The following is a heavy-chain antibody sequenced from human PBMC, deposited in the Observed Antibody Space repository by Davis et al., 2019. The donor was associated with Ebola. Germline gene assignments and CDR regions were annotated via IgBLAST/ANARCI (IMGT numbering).Heavy chain of an antibody. CDR2: INAGNGNT. CDR1: GYTFTSYA. J-gene: IGHJ6*02. D-gene: IGHD3-10*01. V-gene: IGHV1-3*01. Sequence: ASVKVSCKASGYTFTSYAMHWVRQAPGQRLEWMGWINAGNGNTKYSQKFQGRVTITRDTSASTAYMELSSLRSEDTAVYYCAREEILLWFGELFNSYYYGMDVWGQGTTVTVSS. CDR3: AREEILLWFGELFNSYYYGMDV.